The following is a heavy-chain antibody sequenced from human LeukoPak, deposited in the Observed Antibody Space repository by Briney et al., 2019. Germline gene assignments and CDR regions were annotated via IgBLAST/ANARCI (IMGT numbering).Heavy chain of an antibody. J-gene: IGHJ4*02. CDR3: AIVYYDSSGYYRVFDY. D-gene: IGHD3-22*01. Sequence: ASVKVSCKASGYTFTSYDINWVRQATGQGLEWMGWMNPNSGNTGYAQKFQGRVTMTRNTSISTAYMELSSLRPEDTAVYYCAIVYYDSSGYYRVFDYWGQGTLVTVSS. CDR1: GYTFTSYD. V-gene: IGHV1-8*01. CDR2: MNPNSGNT.